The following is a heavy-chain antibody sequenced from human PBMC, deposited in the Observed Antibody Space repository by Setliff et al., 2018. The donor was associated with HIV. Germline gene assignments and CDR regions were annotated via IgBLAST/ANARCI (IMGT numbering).Heavy chain of an antibody. D-gene: IGHD6-13*01. Sequence: PSQTLSLTCAISGDSISSTSAAWNWIRQSPSRGLEWLGRTYYRSTWRFGYADSVRGRISIAPDTSKNQFSLNLNSVTAADTAVYYCVRGPHTSSWYGGYAFDIWGQGTMVTVSS. J-gene: IGHJ3*02. CDR1: GDSISSTSAA. V-gene: IGHV6-1*01. CDR2: TYYRSTWRF. CDR3: VRGPHTSSWYGGYAFDI.